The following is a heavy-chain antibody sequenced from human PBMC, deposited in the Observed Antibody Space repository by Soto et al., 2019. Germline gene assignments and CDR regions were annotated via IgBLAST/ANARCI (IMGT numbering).Heavy chain of an antibody. Sequence: ASVKVSCKASGYTFTGYYMHWVRQAPGQGLEWMGWINPNSGGTNYAQKFQGWVTMTRDTSISTAYMELSRLRSDDTAVYYCARLGGAVAGTGGDYYYYYGMDVWGQGTTVTVSS. V-gene: IGHV1-2*04. CDR1: GYTFTGYY. J-gene: IGHJ6*02. CDR2: INPNSGGT. D-gene: IGHD6-19*01. CDR3: ARLGGAVAGTGGDYYYYYGMDV.